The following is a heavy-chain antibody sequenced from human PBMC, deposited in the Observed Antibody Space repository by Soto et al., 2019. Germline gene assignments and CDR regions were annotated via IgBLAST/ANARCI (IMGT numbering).Heavy chain of an antibody. CDR3: AREYCSSTTSIGTDY. CDR1: GHTLVSFG. J-gene: IGHJ4*02. Sequence: GASVKVCCKASGHTLVSFGVSWVRQAPGQGLEWLGWISANSENTNYAQRFQDRLTMTADTSTTTAYMELRSLTSDDTAVYYCAREYCSSTTSIGTDYWAQGTPVPVSS. V-gene: IGHV1-18*01. D-gene: IGHD2-2*01. CDR2: ISANSENT.